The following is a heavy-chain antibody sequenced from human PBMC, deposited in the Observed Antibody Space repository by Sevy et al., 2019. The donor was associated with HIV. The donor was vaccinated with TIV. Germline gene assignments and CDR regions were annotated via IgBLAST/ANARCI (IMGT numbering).Heavy chain of an antibody. Sequence: GGSLRLSCAASRFTFKTYWMSWVRQAPGKGLEWVGNIKEDGSAKYYADSVRGRFTISRDNAKNSLYLQMSSLRVEDTAVYYCARDSPGYGGYSYWGQGALVTVSS. V-gene: IGHV3-7*01. D-gene: IGHD1-26*01. CDR2: IKEDGSAK. CDR3: ARDSPGYGGYSY. CDR1: RFTFKTYW. J-gene: IGHJ4*01.